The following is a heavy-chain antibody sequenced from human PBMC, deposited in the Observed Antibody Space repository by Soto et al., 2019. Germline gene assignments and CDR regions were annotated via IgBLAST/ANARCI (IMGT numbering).Heavy chain of an antibody. J-gene: IGHJ3*02. V-gene: IGHV3-20*04. Sequence: EVQLVESGGGVVRPGGSLRLACEASGFTFDDYGMSWVRKGPGKGLEWVSGINRNGGSTGYAVSVQGRFSISRDNAKKSLYLQMAILRVEDTALYYCARQVRDAFDIWGQGIMVTVSS. CDR3: ARQVRDAFDI. CDR1: GFTFDDYG. CDR2: INRNGGST.